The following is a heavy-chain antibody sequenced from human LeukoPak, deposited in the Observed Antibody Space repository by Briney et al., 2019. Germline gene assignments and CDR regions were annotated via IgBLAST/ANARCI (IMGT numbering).Heavy chain of an antibody. CDR1: RFTFSSYW. CDR3: ARDARVVLDY. D-gene: IGHD2-2*01. V-gene: IGHV3-7*01. CDR2: IQQGGSEK. J-gene: IGHJ4*02. Sequence: GGSLRLSCAASRFTFSSYWMSGVPQAPGEGLEGGANIQQGGSEKYYVDSVRGRFTISRDNAKNSLYLQMNSLRAEDTAVYYCARDARVVLDYWGQGPLVTVSS.